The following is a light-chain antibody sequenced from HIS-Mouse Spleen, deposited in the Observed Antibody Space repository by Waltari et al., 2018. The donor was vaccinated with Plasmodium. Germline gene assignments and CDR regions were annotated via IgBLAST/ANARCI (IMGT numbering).Light chain of an antibody. Sequence: EIVLTQSPATLSLSPGERATLSCRASQSVSSYLAWYQQKPGQAPRLLIYDASNRATCIPARFSCSGSGTDFTLTISSLEPEDFAVYYCQQRSNWPRVLTFGGGTKVEIK. CDR1: QSVSSY. J-gene: IGKJ4*01. CDR2: DAS. CDR3: QQRSNWPRVLT. V-gene: IGKV3-11*01.